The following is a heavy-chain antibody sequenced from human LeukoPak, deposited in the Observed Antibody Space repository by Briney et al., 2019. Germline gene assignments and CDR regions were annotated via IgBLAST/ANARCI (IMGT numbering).Heavy chain of an antibody. V-gene: IGHV3-23*01. Sequence: GGSLRLSCAVYGFTFSSYAMSWVRQAPGKGLEWVSGISGGGDSTHYADSVKGRFTISRDNSKNTLYLQMNSLRAEDTAVYYCAKGLRDSHYDAFDIWGQGTMVTVSS. J-gene: IGHJ3*02. CDR1: GFTFSSYA. CDR2: ISGGGDST. CDR3: AKGLRDSHYDAFDI. D-gene: IGHD4-11*01.